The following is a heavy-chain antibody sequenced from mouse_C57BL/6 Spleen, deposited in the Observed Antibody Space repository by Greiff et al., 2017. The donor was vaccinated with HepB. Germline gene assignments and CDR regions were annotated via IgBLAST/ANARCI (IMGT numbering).Heavy chain of an antibody. CDR1: GFTFSSYA. V-gene: IGHV5-9-1*02. D-gene: IGHD1-1*01. Sequence: EVKLVESGEGLVKPGGSLKLSCAASGFTFSSYAMSWVRQTPEKRLEWVAYISSGGDYIYYADTVKSRFTISRDNARNTLYLQMSSLKSEDTAMYYCTRVITTVVARAMDYWGQGTSVTVSS. CDR3: TRVITTVVARAMDY. CDR2: ISSGGDYI. J-gene: IGHJ4*01.